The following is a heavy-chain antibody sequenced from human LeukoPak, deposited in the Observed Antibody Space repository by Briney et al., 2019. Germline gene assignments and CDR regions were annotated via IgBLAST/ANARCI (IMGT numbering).Heavy chain of an antibody. CDR1: GFTFSSYG. CDR2: ISYDGSNK. CDR3: ANPSYGGNVDY. J-gene: IGHJ4*02. V-gene: IGHV3-30*18. Sequence: GRSLRLSCAASGFTFSSYGMHWVRQAPGKGLEWVAVISYDGSNKYYADSVKGRFTISRDNSKNTLYLQMNSLRAEDTAVYYCANPSYGGNVDYGGQGTLVTVSS. D-gene: IGHD4-23*01.